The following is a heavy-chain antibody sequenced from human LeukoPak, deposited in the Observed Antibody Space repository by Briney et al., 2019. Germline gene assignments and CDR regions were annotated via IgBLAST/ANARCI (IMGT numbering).Heavy chain of an antibody. V-gene: IGHV4-59*01. D-gene: IGHD5-18*01. J-gene: IGHJ6*03. CDR2: IYYSGST. Sequence: SETLSLTCTVSGGSISSYYWSWLRQPPGKGLEWIGYIYYSGSTNYNPSLKSRVTISVDTSKNQFSLKLTSVTAADTAVYYCARTTEGGYTYGYFYYYYMDVWGKGTTVTISS. CDR3: ARTTEGGYTYGYFYYYYMDV. CDR1: GGSISSYY.